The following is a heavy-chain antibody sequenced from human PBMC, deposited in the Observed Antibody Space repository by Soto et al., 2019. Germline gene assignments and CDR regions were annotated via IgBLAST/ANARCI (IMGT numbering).Heavy chain of an antibody. CDR2: IIPIFGTA. D-gene: IGHD2-2*01. Sequence: SVKVSCTASGGTFSSYAIGWVRRAPGQGLEWMGGIIPIFGTANYAQKFQGRVTITADESTSTAYMELSSLRSEDTAVYYCARDRGCSSTSCFPGWFDPWGQGTLVTVSS. V-gene: IGHV1-69*13. CDR3: ARDRGCSSTSCFPGWFDP. CDR1: GGTFSSYA. J-gene: IGHJ5*02.